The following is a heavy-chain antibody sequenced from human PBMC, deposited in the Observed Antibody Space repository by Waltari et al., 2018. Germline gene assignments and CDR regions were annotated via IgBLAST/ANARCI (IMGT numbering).Heavy chain of an antibody. CDR2: IYYSGNT. Sequence: QLQLQESGPGLVKPSETMSLTCTVSGGSISSSSYYWGWIRQPPGKGLEWIGSIYYSGNTYYNPSLKSRVTISVDTSKNQFSLKLSSVTAADTAVYYCARQGLTVAAAGTENWFDPWGQGTLVTVSS. D-gene: IGHD6-13*01. J-gene: IGHJ5*02. CDR3: ARQGLTVAAAGTENWFDP. V-gene: IGHV4-39*01. CDR1: GGSISSSSYY.